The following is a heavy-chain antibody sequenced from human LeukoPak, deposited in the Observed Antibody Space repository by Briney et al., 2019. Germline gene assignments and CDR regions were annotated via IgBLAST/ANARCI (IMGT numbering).Heavy chain of an antibody. J-gene: IGHJ6*03. Sequence: GASVKVSCKASGGTFSSYAISWVRQAPGQGLEWMGGIIPIFGTANYAQKFQGRVTITADKSTSTAYMELSSLRSEDTAVYYCARVQPGYSTPYYYMDVWGKGTTVTVSS. CDR1: GGTFSSYA. CDR2: IIPIFGTA. V-gene: IGHV1-69*06. CDR3: ARVQPGYSTPYYYMDV. D-gene: IGHD6-13*01.